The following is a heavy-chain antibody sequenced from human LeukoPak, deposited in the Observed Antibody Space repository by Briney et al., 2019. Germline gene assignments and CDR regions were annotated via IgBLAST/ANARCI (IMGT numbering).Heavy chain of an antibody. Sequence: SGTLSLTCAVSGGSISSSNWWSWVRQPPGKGLEWIGEIYHSGSTNYNPSLKSRVTISVDKSKNQFSLKLSSVTAADTAVYYCARDSPYCSGGSCYCGWGQGTLVAVSS. D-gene: IGHD2-15*01. CDR3: ARDSPYCSGGSCYCG. CDR1: GGSISSSNW. CDR2: IYHSGST. V-gene: IGHV4-4*02. J-gene: IGHJ4*02.